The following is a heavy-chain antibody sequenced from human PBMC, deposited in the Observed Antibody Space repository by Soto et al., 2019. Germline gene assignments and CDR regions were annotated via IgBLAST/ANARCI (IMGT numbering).Heavy chain of an antibody. CDR1: GGSFSYYY. CDR2: IYYSGNT. D-gene: IGHD5-12*01. V-gene: IGHV4-59*01. J-gene: IGHJ4*02. CDR3: VRGGYVHAFDY. Sequence: SETLSLTCTVSGGSFSYYYWGWIRQPPGKGLEWIGSIYYSGNTHYNPSLKSRVTISVDTSMNQFSLNLDSVTAVDSAVYYCVRGGYVHAFDYWGQGALVTAPQ.